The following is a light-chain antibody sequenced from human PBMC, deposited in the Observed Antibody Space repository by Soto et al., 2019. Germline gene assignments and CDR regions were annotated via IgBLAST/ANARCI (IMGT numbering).Light chain of an antibody. V-gene: IGKV3-15*01. Sequence: EIVLTQSPGTLSLSPGERATLSCRASQSVRGNLAWYQQKPGQSPRLLIYGASSRATGIPVRFSGSGSGTEFTLTISSLRSEDFAVYYCQQYNNWPFITFGQGTRLEIK. CDR1: QSVRGN. CDR3: QQYNNWPFIT. J-gene: IGKJ5*01. CDR2: GAS.